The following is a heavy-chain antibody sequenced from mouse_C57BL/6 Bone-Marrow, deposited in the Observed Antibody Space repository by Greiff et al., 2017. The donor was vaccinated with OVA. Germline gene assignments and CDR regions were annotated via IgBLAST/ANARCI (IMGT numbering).Heavy chain of an antibody. CDR3: ARKGYDYVSYYFDY. D-gene: IGHD2-4*01. V-gene: IGHV1-18*01. Sequence: VQLKQSGPELVKPGASVKIPCKASGYTFTDYNMDWVKQSHGKSLEWIGDINPNNGGTIYNQKFKGKATLTVDKSSSTAYMELRSLTSEDTAVYYCARKGYDYVSYYFDYWGKGTTLTVSS. CDR2: INPNNGGT. J-gene: IGHJ2*01. CDR1: GYTFTDYN.